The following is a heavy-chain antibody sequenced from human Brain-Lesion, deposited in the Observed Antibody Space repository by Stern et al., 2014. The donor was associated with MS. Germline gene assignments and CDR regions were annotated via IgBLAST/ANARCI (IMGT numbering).Heavy chain of an antibody. V-gene: IGHV3-33*06. CDR1: GFTFSSYG. J-gene: IGHJ6*02. Sequence: DQLVESGGGVVQPGRSLRLSCAVSGFTFSSYGLYWVRLAPGTGLERVAGIWVVGTKKNYIESVKGRFTISRDNSKNTLSLQMTSLRAEDTAVYYCAKDKKDSSGWNLYFYGMDVWGQGTTVIVSS. CDR3: AKDKKDSSGWNLYFYGMDV. CDR2: IWVVGTKK. D-gene: IGHD6-19*01.